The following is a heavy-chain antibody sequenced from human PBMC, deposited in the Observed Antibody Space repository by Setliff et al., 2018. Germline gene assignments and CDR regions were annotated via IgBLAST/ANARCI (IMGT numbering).Heavy chain of an antibody. V-gene: IGHV3-7*03. D-gene: IGHD6-13*01. CDR2: INQDGSGK. Sequence: GSLRLSCAASGFTFSSFWMAWVRQSPGRGLEWVANINQDGSGKYYVDSVKGRFTISRDNSKKTLYLQMNSLRAEDTAVYYCVKDVVGYSSTWPKRDYFDYWGQGTLVTVSS. J-gene: IGHJ4*02. CDR3: VKDVVGYSSTWPKRDYFDY. CDR1: GFTFSSFW.